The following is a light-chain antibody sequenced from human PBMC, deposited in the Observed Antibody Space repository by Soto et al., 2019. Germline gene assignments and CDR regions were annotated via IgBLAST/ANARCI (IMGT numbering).Light chain of an antibody. Sequence: EMVLTQSPATLSLSPGERATLSCRASQSVSSYLAWYQQRPGQAPRLLIYDASNRATGIPARFSGSGSGTDFTLSIRSLEPEDFAVYYCQQRSDWRGTFGQGTKVEIK. CDR2: DAS. J-gene: IGKJ1*01. CDR3: QQRSDWRGT. V-gene: IGKV3-11*01. CDR1: QSVSSY.